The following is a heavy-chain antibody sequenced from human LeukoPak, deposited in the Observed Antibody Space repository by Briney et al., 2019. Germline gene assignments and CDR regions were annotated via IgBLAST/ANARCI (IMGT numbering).Heavy chain of an antibody. CDR1: GFTFSSYT. Sequence: GGSLSLSCAASGFTFSSYTMNCVRQAPGKGLEWVSSITSDSSRINYADSVKGRFTISRTNAKNSLYLQMNSLGAEDTAVYYCVRTCYYDHNAVFAYWGQGTMVTVSS. V-gene: IGHV3-21*01. CDR3: VRTCYYDHNAVFAY. J-gene: IGHJ4*02. D-gene: IGHD3-22*01. CDR2: ITSDSSRI.